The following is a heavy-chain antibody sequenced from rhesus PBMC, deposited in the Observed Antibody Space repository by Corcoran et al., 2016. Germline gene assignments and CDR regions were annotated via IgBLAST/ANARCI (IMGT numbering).Heavy chain of an antibody. CDR2: ICGGSGST. V-gene: IGHV4-147*01. J-gene: IGHJ4*01. CDR1: GGSISSYW. D-gene: IGHD4-29*01. CDR3: AQGGRWGYGNYFDY. Sequence: QLQLQESGPGLVKPSETLSLTCAVSGGSISSYWWGWIRQPPGKGQERIGQICGGSGSTSYNPALRSRVTVSSDTSKNQFSLKLSSVTAADTAMYYCAQGGRWGYGNYFDYWGQGVLVTVSS.